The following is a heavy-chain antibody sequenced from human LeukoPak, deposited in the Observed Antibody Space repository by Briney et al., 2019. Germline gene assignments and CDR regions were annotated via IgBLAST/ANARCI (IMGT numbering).Heavy chain of an antibody. Sequence: GGSLRLSCAASGFTFSNFAMSWVRQAPGKGLEWVSGISASGNSPYYADSVKGRFIISRDNSKNTVFLQINSLRAEDTAIYYCATDSYVSGSYYRLFYWGQGTLVTVSS. CDR3: ATDSYVSGSYYRLFY. CDR1: GFTFSNFA. J-gene: IGHJ4*02. CDR2: ISASGNSP. V-gene: IGHV3-23*01. D-gene: IGHD3-10*01.